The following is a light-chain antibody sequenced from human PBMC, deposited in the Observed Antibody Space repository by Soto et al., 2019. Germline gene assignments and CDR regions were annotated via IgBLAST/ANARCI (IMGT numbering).Light chain of an antibody. J-gene: IGKJ1*01. CDR2: GAS. CDR1: QSVSSNY. Sequence: EILLTQSPGTLSLSRGERSTLXXRASQSVSSNYLAWYQQKPGQATRLXXYGASSRATGIPDRFSGSGSWTDFTLTIRRLEPEDFAVYYCQQYGSSYPWAFGQGTKVDIK. CDR3: QQYGSSYPWA. V-gene: IGKV3-20*01.